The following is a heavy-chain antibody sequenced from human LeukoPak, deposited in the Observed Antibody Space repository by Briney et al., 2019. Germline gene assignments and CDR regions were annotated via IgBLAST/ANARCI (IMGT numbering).Heavy chain of an antibody. V-gene: IGHV1-69*04. CDR2: IIPILGIA. Sequence: SVKVSCKASGYTFTSYYMHWVRQAPGQGLEWMGRIIPILGIANYAQKFQGRVTITADKSTSTAYMELSNLRSEDTAVYYCAREGDGYNDYYYYGMDVWGQGTTVTVSS. CDR1: GYTFTSYY. CDR3: AREGDGYNDYYYYGMDV. J-gene: IGHJ6*02. D-gene: IGHD5-24*01.